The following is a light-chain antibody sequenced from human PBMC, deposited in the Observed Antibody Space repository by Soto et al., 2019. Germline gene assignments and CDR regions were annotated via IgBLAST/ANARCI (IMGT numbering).Light chain of an antibody. V-gene: IGLV2-11*01. CDR2: DVS. J-gene: IGLJ1*01. CDR3: CSYAGSHTFV. Sequence: QSALTQPRSVSGSPGQSVTISCTGTSSDVGGYNYVSWYQQHPGKAPKLIIYDVSKRPSGVPDRFSGSKSADTASLTISGLQADDEADYYCCSYAGSHTFVFGGGTKVTVL. CDR1: SSDVGGYNY.